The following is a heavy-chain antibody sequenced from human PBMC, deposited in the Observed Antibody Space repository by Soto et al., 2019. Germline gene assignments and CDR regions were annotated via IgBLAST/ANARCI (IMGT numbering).Heavy chain of an antibody. Sequence: SVKVSCKASGGTFSSYAISWVRQAPGQGLEWMGGIIPIFGTANYAQKFQGRVTITADESTSTAYMELSSLRSEDTAVYYCSNSLYYYDSSGYYQRPNFDYWGQGTLVTVSS. CDR2: IIPIFGTA. CDR1: GGTFSSYA. V-gene: IGHV1-69*13. CDR3: SNSLYYYDSSGYYQRPNFDY. J-gene: IGHJ4*02. D-gene: IGHD3-22*01.